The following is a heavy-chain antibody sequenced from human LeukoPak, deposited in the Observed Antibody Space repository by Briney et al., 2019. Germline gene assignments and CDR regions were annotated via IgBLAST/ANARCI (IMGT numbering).Heavy chain of an antibody. CDR1: GFTFSSYA. V-gene: IGHV3-23*01. CDR3: ARDSRGYSYGSMDY. J-gene: IGHJ4*02. Sequence: GGSLRLSCAASGFTFSSYAMSWVRQAPGKGLEWVSIISGSGGSTYYADSVKGRFTISRDNSKNTLYLQMNSLRAEDTAVYYCARDSRGYSYGSMDYWGQGTLVTVSS. CDR2: ISGSGGST. D-gene: IGHD5-18*01.